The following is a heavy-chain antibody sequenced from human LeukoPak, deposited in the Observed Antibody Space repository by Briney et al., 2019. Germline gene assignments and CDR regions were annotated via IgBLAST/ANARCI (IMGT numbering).Heavy chain of an antibody. CDR2: IYYSGST. V-gene: IGHV4-59*01. Sequence: SETLSLACTVSGGSISSYYWSWIRQPPGKGLEWIGYIYYSGSTNYNPSLKSRVTISVDTSKNQFSLKLSSVTAADTAVYYCARTTEAHSWLTRYYSYYMDVWGKGTTVTVSS. CDR3: ARTTEAHSWLTRYYSYYMDV. CDR1: GGSISSYY. J-gene: IGHJ6*03. D-gene: IGHD6-13*01.